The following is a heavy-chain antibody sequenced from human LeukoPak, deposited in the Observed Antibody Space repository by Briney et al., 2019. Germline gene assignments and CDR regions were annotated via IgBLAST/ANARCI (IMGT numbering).Heavy chain of an antibody. V-gene: IGHV4-4*02. J-gene: IGHJ6*02. CDR1: GFTFSSYW. Sequence: GSLRLSCAASGFTFSSYWMSWVRQAPGKGLEWIGEIYHSGTTNYNPSLKSRVTILVDESKNHFSLRLSSLTAADTAVYYCARFGYVETTVATPIKYYFAMDVWGQGTTVTVSS. CDR3: ARFGYVETTVATPIKYYFAMDV. D-gene: IGHD4-23*01. CDR2: IYHSGTT.